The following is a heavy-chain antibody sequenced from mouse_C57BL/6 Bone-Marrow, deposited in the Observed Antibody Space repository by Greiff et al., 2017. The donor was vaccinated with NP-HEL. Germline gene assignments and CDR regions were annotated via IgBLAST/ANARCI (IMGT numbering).Heavy chain of an antibody. D-gene: IGHD2-1*01. V-gene: IGHV1-64*01. CDR1: GYTFTSYW. CDR2: IHPNSGST. J-gene: IGHJ3*01. Sequence: VQLQQPGAELVKPGASVKLSCKASGYTFTSYWMHWVKQRPGQGLEWIGMIHPNSGSTNYNEKFKSKATLTVDKSSSTAYMQLSSLTSEDSAVYYGARGGIYGNFFAYWGQGTLVTVSA. CDR3: ARGGIYGNFFAY.